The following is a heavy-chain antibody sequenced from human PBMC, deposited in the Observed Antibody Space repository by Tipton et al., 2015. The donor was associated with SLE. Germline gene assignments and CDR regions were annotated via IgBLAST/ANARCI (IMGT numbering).Heavy chain of an antibody. J-gene: IGHJ6*03. D-gene: IGHD3-3*01. CDR1: GGSISSHY. Sequence: LRLSCTVSGGSISSHYWSWIRQPPGKGLEWIGYIYYSGSTYYNPSLKSRVTISVDTSKNQFSLKLSSVTAADTAVYYCARGDTIFGVVSGYYYYMDVWGKGTTVTVSS. V-gene: IGHV4-30-4*08. CDR3: ARGDTIFGVVSGYYYYMDV. CDR2: IYYSGST.